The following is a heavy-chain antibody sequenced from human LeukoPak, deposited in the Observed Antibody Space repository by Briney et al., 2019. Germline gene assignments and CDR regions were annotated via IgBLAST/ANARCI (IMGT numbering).Heavy chain of an antibody. D-gene: IGHD2-15*01. CDR3: ARESLGYCSGSTCYYFYMDF. CDR1: GFTFSSYS. Sequence: PGGSLRLSCAASGFTFSSYSMDWVRQAPGKGLEWLSYISGSSSTIYDADSVKGRFTTSRDNAKNSLYLQMNSLRAEDTAVYYCARESLGYCSGSTCYYFYMDFWGKGTTVTVSS. J-gene: IGHJ6*03. V-gene: IGHV3-48*04. CDR2: ISGSSSTI.